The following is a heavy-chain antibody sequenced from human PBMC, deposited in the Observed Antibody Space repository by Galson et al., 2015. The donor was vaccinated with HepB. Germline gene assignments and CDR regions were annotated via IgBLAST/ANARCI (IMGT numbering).Heavy chain of an antibody. Sequence: SLRLSCAASGFTFSSYAMHWVRQAPGKGLEWVAVISYDGSNKYYADSVKGRFTISRDNSKNTLYLQMNSLRAEDTAVYYCARDMIVVVDNPGYWGQGTLVTVSS. D-gene: IGHD3-22*01. J-gene: IGHJ4*02. CDR3: ARDMIVVVDNPGY. CDR1: GFTFSSYA. CDR2: ISYDGSNK. V-gene: IGHV3-30*04.